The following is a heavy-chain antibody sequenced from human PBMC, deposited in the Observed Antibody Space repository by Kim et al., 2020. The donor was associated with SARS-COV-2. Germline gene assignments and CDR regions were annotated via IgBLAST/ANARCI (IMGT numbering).Heavy chain of an antibody. D-gene: IGHD1-26*01. Sequence: ASVKVSCKASGYTFTSYGISWVRQAPGQGLEWMGWISAYNGNTNYAQKLQGRVTMTTDTSTSTAYMELRSLRSDDTAVYYCARHPLVIVGATRKGFWYFDLWGRGTLVTVSS. J-gene: IGHJ2*01. CDR3: ARHPLVIVGATRKGFWYFDL. CDR1: GYTFTSYG. CDR2: ISAYNGNT. V-gene: IGHV1-18*04.